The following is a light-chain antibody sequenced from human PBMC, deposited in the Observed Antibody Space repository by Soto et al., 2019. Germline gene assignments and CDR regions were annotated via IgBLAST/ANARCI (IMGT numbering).Light chain of an antibody. Sequence: QSALTQPASVSGSPGQSIAISCTGTSSDVGGYNYVSWYQQHPGKAPKLMIYDVSNRPSGVSNRFSGSKAGNTASLTISGRQAEDEADDYCSSYTSSSTLEVFGTGTKLTVL. CDR2: DVS. CDR3: SSYTSSSTLEV. V-gene: IGLV2-14*01. J-gene: IGLJ1*01. CDR1: SSDVGGYNY.